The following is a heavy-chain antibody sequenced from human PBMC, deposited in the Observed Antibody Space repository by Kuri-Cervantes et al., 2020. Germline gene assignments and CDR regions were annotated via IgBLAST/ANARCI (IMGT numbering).Heavy chain of an antibody. CDR3: ARGGNYYDSSGYCYDWFDP. V-gene: IGHV1-18*01. J-gene: IGHJ5*02. Sequence: ASVKVSCKASGYTFTSYGISWVRQAPGQGLEWMGWISAYNGNTNYAQKLQGRVTMTTDTSTSTAYMELRSLRSDDTAVYYCARGGNYYDSSGYCYDWFDPWGQGTLVTVSS. CDR2: ISAYNGNT. CDR1: GYTFTSYG. D-gene: IGHD3-22*01.